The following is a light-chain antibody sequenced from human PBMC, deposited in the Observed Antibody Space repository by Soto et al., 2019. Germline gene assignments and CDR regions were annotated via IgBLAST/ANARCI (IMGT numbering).Light chain of an antibody. J-gene: IGLJ1*01. Sequence: QSALTQPASVSGSPGQSITISCTGTSSDVGGYNYVSWYQQHPGKAPKLMIYEVSNRPSGVSNRFSGSKSGNTASLTISGLQAEDEADYYCSSYTSSSPLVYVFGTGTQLTVL. CDR1: SSDVGGYNY. CDR2: EVS. CDR3: SSYTSSSPLVYV. V-gene: IGLV2-14*01.